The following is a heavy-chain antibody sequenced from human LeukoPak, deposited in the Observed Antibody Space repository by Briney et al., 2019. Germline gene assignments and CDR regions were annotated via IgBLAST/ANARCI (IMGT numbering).Heavy chain of an antibody. J-gene: IGHJ4*02. V-gene: IGHV3-73*01. CDR3: TSIDF. Sequence: AYAESAKGRFTIFRDDSKSTAYLQMNSLKTEDTAVYYCTSIDFWGQGTQVAVSS.